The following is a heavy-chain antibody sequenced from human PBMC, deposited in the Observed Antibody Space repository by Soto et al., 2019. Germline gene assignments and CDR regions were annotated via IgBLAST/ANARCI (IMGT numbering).Heavy chain of an antibody. CDR1: GGTFSNYA. V-gene: IGHV1-69*12. CDR2: IVPIFGTT. J-gene: IGHJ6*02. D-gene: IGHD6-19*01. Sequence: QVQLVQSGAEVKKPGSSVKVSCKVSGGTFSNYAIDWVRLAPGHGLEWMGGIVPIFGTTYYTQKFQGRATIIADDSTTTAYLEMSSLRSEDTVIYDCARVEAVASLYNYHGLDVWGQGTAVTVSS. CDR3: ARVEAVASLYNYHGLDV.